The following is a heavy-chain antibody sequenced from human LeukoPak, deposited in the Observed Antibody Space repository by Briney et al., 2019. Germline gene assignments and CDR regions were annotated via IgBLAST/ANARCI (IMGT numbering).Heavy chain of an antibody. V-gene: IGHV3-30*04. J-gene: IGHJ3*02. CDR1: GFTFSSYA. Sequence: SGGSLRLSCAASGFTFSSYAMHWVRQAPGKGLEWVAVISYDGSNKYYADSVKGRFTISRDNSKNTLYLQMNSLRAEDTAVYYCAKADYGDYGSDAFDIWGQGTMVTVSS. CDR3: AKADYGDYGSDAFDI. CDR2: ISYDGSNK. D-gene: IGHD4-17*01.